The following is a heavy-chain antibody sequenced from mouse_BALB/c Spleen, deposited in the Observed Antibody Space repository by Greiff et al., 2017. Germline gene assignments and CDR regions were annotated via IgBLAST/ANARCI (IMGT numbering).Heavy chain of an antibody. Sequence: QVQLQQPGAELVKPGASVKMSCKASGYTFTSYWMHWVKQRPGQGLEWIGVIDPSDSYTSYNQKFKGKATLTVDTSSSTAYMQLRSLTSEDSAVYYCTRSGGSYAMDYWGQGTSVTVSS. CDR3: TRSGGSYAMDY. CDR2: IDPSDSYT. J-gene: IGHJ4*01. CDR1: GYTFTSYW. V-gene: IGHV1S127*01.